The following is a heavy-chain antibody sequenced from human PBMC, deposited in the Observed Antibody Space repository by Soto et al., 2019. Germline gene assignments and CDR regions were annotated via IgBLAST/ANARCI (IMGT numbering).Heavy chain of an antibody. V-gene: IGHV4-34*01. Sequence: PSETLSLTCAVYGGSFSGYYWSWIRQPPGKGLEWIGEINHSGSTNYNPSLKSRVTISVDTSKNQFSLKLSSVTAADTAVYYCASTPASGSYSFDYWGQGTLVTVS. CDR2: INHSGST. CDR3: ASTPASGSYSFDY. J-gene: IGHJ4*02. D-gene: IGHD1-26*01. CDR1: GGSFSGYY.